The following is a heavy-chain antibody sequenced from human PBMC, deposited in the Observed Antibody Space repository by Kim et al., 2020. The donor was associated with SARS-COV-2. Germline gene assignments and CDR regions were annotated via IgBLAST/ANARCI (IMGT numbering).Heavy chain of an antibody. CDR1: GFTFSSYS. Sequence: GGSLRLSCAASGFTFSSYSMNWVRQAPGKGLEWVSSISSSSSYIYYADSVKGRFTISRDKAKNSLYLQMNSLRAEDTAVYYCATGEEVLYGGNTAEYFQHWGQGTLVTVSS. D-gene: IGHD4-17*01. CDR2: ISSSSSYI. J-gene: IGHJ1*01. V-gene: IGHV3-21*01. CDR3: ATGEEVLYGGNTAEYFQH.